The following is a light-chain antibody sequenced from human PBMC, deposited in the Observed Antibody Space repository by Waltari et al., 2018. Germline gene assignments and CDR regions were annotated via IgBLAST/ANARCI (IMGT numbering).Light chain of an antibody. CDR3: QQYGSSPYT. Sequence: EIVLTQSPGPLSLSPGERATLSCRASQSVSSSYLAWYQQKPGQAPRLLIYCASSRATGIPDRFSGSGSGTDFTLTISRLEAEDFAVYYCQQYGSSPYTFGQGTKLEIK. CDR2: CAS. V-gene: IGKV3-20*01. J-gene: IGKJ2*01. CDR1: QSVSSSY.